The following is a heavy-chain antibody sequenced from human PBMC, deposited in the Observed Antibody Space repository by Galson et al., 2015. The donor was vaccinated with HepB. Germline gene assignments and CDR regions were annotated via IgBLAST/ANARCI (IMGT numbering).Heavy chain of an antibody. V-gene: IGHV1-18*01. J-gene: IGHJ4*02. D-gene: IGHD2-15*01. CDR2: VSADYGNT. CDR1: GYTFITYG. CDR3: ERVYCSGNACYSLEY. Sequence: SVKVSCKASGYTFITYGITWVRQAPGHGLEWMGWVSADYGNTKYAQKFQGRVTMTADTSTSTAYLELRSLRSDDTALYYGERVYCSGNACYSLEYWCQGTLVTVSS.